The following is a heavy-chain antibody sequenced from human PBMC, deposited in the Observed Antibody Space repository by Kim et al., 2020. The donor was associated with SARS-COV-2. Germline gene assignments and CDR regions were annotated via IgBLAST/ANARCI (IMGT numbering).Heavy chain of an antibody. V-gene: IGHV3-7*03. Sequence: YVDSVRGRFIISRDNAKNSLYLQMDSLRAEDTAVYYCARDRRLSSFFFDLWGRGSLVTVSS. J-gene: IGHJ2*01. CDR3: ARDRRLSSFFFDL. D-gene: IGHD3-3*01.